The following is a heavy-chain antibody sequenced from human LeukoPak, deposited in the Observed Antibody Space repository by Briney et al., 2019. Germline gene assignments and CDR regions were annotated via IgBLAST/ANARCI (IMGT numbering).Heavy chain of an antibody. CDR1: GGSFSGYY. Sequence: KSSETLSLTCAVYGGSFSGYYWSWIRQPPGKGLEWIGEINHSGSTNYNPSLKSRVTISVDTSKNQFSLKLSSVTAADTAVYYCAISIAAAGTGFGYWGQGTLVTVSS. CDR2: INHSGST. J-gene: IGHJ4*02. CDR3: AISIAAAGTGFGY. V-gene: IGHV4-34*01. D-gene: IGHD6-13*01.